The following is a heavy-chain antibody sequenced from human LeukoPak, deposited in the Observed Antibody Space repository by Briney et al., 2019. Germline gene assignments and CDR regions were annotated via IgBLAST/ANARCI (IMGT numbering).Heavy chain of an antibody. V-gene: IGHV3-21*01. Sequence: GGSLRLSCAASGFTFSSYSMNWVRQAPGKGLEWVSSISSDSNYIFYADSVQGRFTISRDNTENSLFLQMNSLRAEDTAVYYCASRYCTSTNCYAFDIWGQGTMVTVSS. CDR2: ISSDSNYI. D-gene: IGHD2-2*01. J-gene: IGHJ3*02. CDR1: GFTFSSYS. CDR3: ASRYCTSTNCYAFDI.